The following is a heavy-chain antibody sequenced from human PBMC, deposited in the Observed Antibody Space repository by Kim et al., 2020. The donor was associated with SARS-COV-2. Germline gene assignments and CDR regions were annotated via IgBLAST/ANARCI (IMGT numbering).Heavy chain of an antibody. V-gene: IGHV3-30*04. J-gene: IGHJ6*02. CDR3: ARDGIGDRISHYYYGMDV. D-gene: IGHD2-21*01. CDR2: ISYDGSNK. CDR1: GFTFSSYA. Sequence: GGSLRLSCAASGFTFSSYAMHWVRQAPGKGLEWVAVISYDGSNKYYADSVKGRFTISRDNSKNTLYLQMNSLRAEDTAVYYCARDGIGDRISHYYYGMDVWGQGTTVTVSS.